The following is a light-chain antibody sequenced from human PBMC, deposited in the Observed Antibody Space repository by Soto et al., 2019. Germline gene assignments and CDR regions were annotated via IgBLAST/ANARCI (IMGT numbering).Light chain of an antibody. J-gene: IGLJ7*01. V-gene: IGLV2-14*03. CDR3: TSYTITHIPVI. Sequence: QSALTQPRSVSGSPGQSVTISCTGTSSDVGGYDFVSWYQQHPGKAPKLMIYDVSNRPSGVSNRFSGSKSGNTASLTITGLQPEDEASYYCTSYTITHIPVIFGGGTQLTVL. CDR2: DVS. CDR1: SSDVGGYDF.